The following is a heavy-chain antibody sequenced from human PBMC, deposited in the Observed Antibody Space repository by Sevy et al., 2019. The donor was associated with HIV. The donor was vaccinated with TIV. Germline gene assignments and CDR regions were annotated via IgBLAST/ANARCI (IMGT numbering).Heavy chain of an antibody. CDR2: IMEDGSER. V-gene: IGHV3-7*01. D-gene: IGHD2-15*01. CDR3: ARHCSGGSCYSLLSHYYYGMDV. Sequence: GGSLRLSCAASGFTFNMYWMTWVRQAPGKGLEWVANIMEDGSERNYLDSVKGRFTISRDNAKESLYLQINSLRAEDTAVYYCARHCSGGSCYSLLSHYYYGMDVWGHGTTVTVSS. CDR1: GFTFNMYW. J-gene: IGHJ6*02.